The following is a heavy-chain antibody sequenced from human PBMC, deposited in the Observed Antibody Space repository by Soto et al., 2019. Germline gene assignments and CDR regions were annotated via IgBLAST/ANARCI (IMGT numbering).Heavy chain of an antibody. CDR2: MNPNSGNT. V-gene: IGHV1-8*01. CDR3: ARRRGSSSRTTPSWFDP. Sequence: ASVKVSCKASGCTFTSYDINWVRQATGQGLEWMGWMNPNSGNTGYAQKFQGRVTMTRNTSISTAYMELSSLRSEDTAVYYCARRRGSSSRTTPSWFDPWGQGALVTVSS. J-gene: IGHJ5*02. CDR1: GCTFTSYD. D-gene: IGHD6-13*01.